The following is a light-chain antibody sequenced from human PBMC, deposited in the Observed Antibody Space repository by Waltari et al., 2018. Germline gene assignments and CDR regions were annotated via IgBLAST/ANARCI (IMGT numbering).Light chain of an antibody. CDR3: SSYTSIKTPYVV. CDR1: NRHVGRYNS. V-gene: IGLV2-14*01. Sequence: QSALTQPASVSGSPGQSITISCTGTNRHVGRYNSVAWDQCQPGKAPELIIYEVTNRPSGVSDRFSGSKSGNTASLSISGLQPEDEADYYCSSYTSIKTPYVVFGGGTKVTVL. CDR2: EVT. J-gene: IGLJ2*01.